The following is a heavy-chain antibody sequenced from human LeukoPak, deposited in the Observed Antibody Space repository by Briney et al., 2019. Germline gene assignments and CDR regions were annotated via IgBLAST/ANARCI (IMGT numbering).Heavy chain of an antibody. V-gene: IGHV1-46*01. Sequence: QXLXXXGIINPSGGSTSYAQKFQVRVTMTRDTSTSTVYMELSSLRSEDTAVYYCARPIGDHENWFDPWGQGTLVTVSS. D-gene: IGHD4-17*01. CDR2: INPSGGST. J-gene: IGHJ5*02. CDR3: ARPIGDHENWFDP.